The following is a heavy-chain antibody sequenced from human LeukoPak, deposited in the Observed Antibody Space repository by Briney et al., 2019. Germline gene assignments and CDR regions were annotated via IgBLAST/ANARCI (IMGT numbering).Heavy chain of an antibody. CDR3: ARVGAERQQLVRFGQFDY. J-gene: IGHJ4*02. CDR2: INPNSGGT. D-gene: IGHD6-13*01. Sequence: ASVKVSCKASGYTFTGYYMHWVRQAPGQGLEWMGRINPNSGGTNYAQKFQGRVTMTRDTSISTAYMELSRLRSDDTAVYYCARVGAERQQLVRFGQFDYWGQGTLVTVSS. CDR1: GYTFTGYY. V-gene: IGHV1-2*02.